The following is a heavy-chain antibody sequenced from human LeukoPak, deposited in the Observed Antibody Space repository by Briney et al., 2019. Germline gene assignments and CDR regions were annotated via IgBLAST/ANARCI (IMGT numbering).Heavy chain of an antibody. CDR3: ARDINWGQVDY. Sequence: GGSLRLSCAASGFTFSGHWMYWLRQAPGKGLAWVSRINGDGSATNYADSMEGRFTISRDNAKNIVYLQMNSLREDDTAIYYCARDINWGQVDYWGQGTLVAVSS. D-gene: IGHD7-27*01. J-gene: IGHJ4*02. CDR1: GFTFSGHW. V-gene: IGHV3-74*01. CDR2: INGDGSAT.